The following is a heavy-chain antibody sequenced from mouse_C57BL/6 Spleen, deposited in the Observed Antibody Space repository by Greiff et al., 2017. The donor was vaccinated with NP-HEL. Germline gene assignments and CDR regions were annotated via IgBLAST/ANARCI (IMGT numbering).Heavy chain of an antibody. CDR2: INPNNGGT. CDR1: GYTFTDYN. CDR3: ASLDSSGYKFAY. Sequence: VQLQQSGPELVKPGASVKIPCKASGYTFTDYNMAWVKQSPGKSLEWIGDINPNNGGTIYNQKFKGKATLTVEKSSSTAYMELRSLTSEDTAVYYCASLDSSGYKFAYWGQGTLVTVSA. D-gene: IGHD3-2*02. V-gene: IGHV1-18*01. J-gene: IGHJ3*01.